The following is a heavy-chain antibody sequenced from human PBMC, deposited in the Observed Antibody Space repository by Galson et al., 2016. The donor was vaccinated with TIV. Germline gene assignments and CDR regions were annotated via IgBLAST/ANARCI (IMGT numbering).Heavy chain of an antibody. V-gene: IGHV2-5*02. Sequence: PALVKPTQTVTLTCTFSGFSLSSNGVGVGWIRQPPGKALEWLALIYWDDEKRYNPSLESRLSIIKDTSKNKVVLTMTNVDPVDTATYYCAHRRPLTSYFDFWGQGALVTVSS. CDR1: GFSLSSNGVG. J-gene: IGHJ4*02. CDR3: AHRRPLTSYFDF. CDR2: IYWDDEK.